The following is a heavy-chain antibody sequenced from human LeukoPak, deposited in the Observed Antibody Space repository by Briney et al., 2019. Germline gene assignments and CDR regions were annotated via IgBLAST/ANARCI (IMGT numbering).Heavy chain of an antibody. Sequence: GGSLRLSCAASGFTFSDYYMSWIRQAPGKGLEWVSYISSSGSTIYYADSVKGRFTISRDNSKNTLYLQMNSLRAEDTAVYYCGSTPRGYSHDGAFDIWGQGTMVTVSS. CDR3: GSTPRGYSHDGAFDI. CDR1: GFTFSDYY. CDR2: ISSSGSTI. V-gene: IGHV3-11*04. J-gene: IGHJ3*02. D-gene: IGHD5-18*01.